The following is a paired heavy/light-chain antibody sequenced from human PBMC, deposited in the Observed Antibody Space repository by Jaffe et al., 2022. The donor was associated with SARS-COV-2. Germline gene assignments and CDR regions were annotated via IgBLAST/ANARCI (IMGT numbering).Light chain of an antibody. CDR3: QSYDSSLSGSV. J-gene: IGLJ1*01. Sequence: QSVLTQPPSVSGAPGQRVTISCTGSSSNIGAGYDVHWYQQLPGTAPKLLIYGNSNRPSGVPDRFSGSKSGTSASLAISGLQAEDEADYYCQSYDSSLSGSVFGTGTKVTVL. V-gene: IGLV1-40*01. CDR2: GNS. CDR1: SSNIGAGYD.
Heavy chain of an antibody. CDR3: ARADGTTVVSPRRIRDVGSFDM. CDR1: GFTFSSHN. V-gene: IGHV3-21*02. J-gene: IGHJ3*02. Sequence: EVRLVESGGGLVKPGGSLRLSCAASGFTFSSHNMNWVRQAPGKGLEWVSSISSSGSFIYYAVSVKGRFTISRDNAKNSLSLQMNSLRAEDTAVYYCARADGTTVVSPRRIRDVGSFDMWGQGTMVTVST. CDR2: ISSSGSFI. D-gene: IGHD4-17*01.